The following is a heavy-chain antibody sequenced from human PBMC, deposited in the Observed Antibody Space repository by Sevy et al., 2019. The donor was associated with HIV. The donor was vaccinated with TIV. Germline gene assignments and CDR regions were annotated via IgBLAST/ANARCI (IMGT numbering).Heavy chain of an antibody. J-gene: IGHJ6*03. Sequence: GGSLRLSCAASGFTFSSYAMSWVRQAPGKGLEWVSAISGSGGSTYYADSVKGRFTISRDNSKNTLYLQMNSLRAEDTGVYYCANKGGGYGSGSYYTHFYYYYMDVWGKGTTVTVSS. CDR2: ISGSGGST. CDR3: ANKGGGYGSGSYYTHFYYYYMDV. CDR1: GFTFSSYA. D-gene: IGHD3-10*01. V-gene: IGHV3-23*01.